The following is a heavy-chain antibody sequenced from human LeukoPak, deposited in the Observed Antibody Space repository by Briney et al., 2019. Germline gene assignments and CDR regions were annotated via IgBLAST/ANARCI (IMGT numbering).Heavy chain of an antibody. Sequence: ASETLSLTCAVYGGSFSGYYWSWIRQRPGKGLEWFGEINHSGSTNYNPSLKSRVTISVDTSKTQFSLKVSSVTAATTAVYYWAIPGYSSGWSSLDYWGQGTLVTVSS. D-gene: IGHD6-19*01. V-gene: IGHV4-34*01. CDR2: INHSGST. J-gene: IGHJ4*02. CDR3: AIPGYSSGWSSLDY. CDR1: GGSFSGYY.